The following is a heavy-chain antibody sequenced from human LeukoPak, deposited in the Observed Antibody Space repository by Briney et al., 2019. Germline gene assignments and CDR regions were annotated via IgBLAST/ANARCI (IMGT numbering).Heavy chain of an antibody. D-gene: IGHD6-13*01. CDR3: ARYSRSWYVPIFDY. J-gene: IGHJ4*02. CDR2: ISSSSSYI. CDR1: GFTFSTYG. V-gene: IGHV3-21*04. Sequence: GGPLRLSCAASGFTFSTYGMSWVRQAPGKGLEWVSSISSSSSYIYYADSVKGRFTISRDNSKNTLYLQMNSLRAEDTAVYYCARYSRSWYVPIFDYWGQGTLVTVSS.